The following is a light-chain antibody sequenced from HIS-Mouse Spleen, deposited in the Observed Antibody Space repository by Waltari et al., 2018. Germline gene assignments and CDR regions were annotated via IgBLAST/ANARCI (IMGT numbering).Light chain of an antibody. CDR1: RSDVGRYNL. CDR2: EGS. J-gene: IGLJ3*02. V-gene: IGLV2-23*01. Sequence: QSALTQPASVSGSPGQSITISCTGTRSDVGRYNLVSWYQQHPGQAPKPMIYEGSKRPSGVSNRFSGSKSGNTASLTISGLQAEDEADYYCCSYAGSSTYWVFGGGTKLTVL. CDR3: CSYAGSSTYWV.